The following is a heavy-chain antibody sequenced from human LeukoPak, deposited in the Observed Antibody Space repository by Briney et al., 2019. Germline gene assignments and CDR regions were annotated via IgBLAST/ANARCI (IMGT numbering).Heavy chain of an antibody. CDR1: GYTFTSYY. Sequence: GASVKVSCKASGYTFTSYYMHWVRQAPGQGLEWMGIINPSGGSTSYAQKFQGRVTMTRDMSTSTVYMELSSLRSEDTAVYYCARDVVIVGATGYFDYWGQGTLVTVSS. J-gene: IGHJ4*02. V-gene: IGHV1-46*01. CDR2: INPSGGST. D-gene: IGHD1-26*01. CDR3: ARDVVIVGATGYFDY.